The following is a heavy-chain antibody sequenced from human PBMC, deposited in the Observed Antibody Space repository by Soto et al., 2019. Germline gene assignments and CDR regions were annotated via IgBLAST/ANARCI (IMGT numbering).Heavy chain of an antibody. J-gene: IGHJ4*02. V-gene: IGHV3-53*01. CDR3: ARDPVGATTGY. CDR1: GFTVRSNH. CDR2: FYSGGST. D-gene: IGHD1-26*01. Sequence: GSLRLSCAVSGFTVRSNHMSWVRQAPGKGLEWVSVFYSGGSTYYADSVKGRFTISRDNSKNTLYLQMNSLRAEDTAVYYCARDPVGATTGYWGQGTLVTVSS.